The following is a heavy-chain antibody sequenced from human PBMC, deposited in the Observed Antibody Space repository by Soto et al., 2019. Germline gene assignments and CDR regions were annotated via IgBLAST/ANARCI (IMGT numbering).Heavy chain of an antibody. D-gene: IGHD2-15*01. CDR3: ARRLIDICNQGHAFDF. Sequence: QLQLQESGPGLVKPAETLSLQCAVSGGSVSSGNDFWCWIRQPPGKGLEWIGNIYYNGDTYYSPALKSRVSMSVHTDENEFSLRLPSVTAADTAVYYCARRLIDICNQGHAFDFGGQGTLVTVSS. J-gene: IGHJ3*01. V-gene: IGHV4-39*01. CDR2: IYYNGDT. CDR1: GGSVSSGNDF.